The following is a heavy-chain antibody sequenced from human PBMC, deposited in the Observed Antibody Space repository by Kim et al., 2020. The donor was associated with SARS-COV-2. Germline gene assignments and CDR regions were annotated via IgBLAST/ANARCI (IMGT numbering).Heavy chain of an antibody. D-gene: IGHD3-16*01. CDR1: GFSFNNFG. CDR3: AKDNSFCMITFGGESGGMDV. CDR2: ISYEGSKK. J-gene: IGHJ6*02. Sequence: GGSLRLSCAASGFSFNNFGMHWVRQAPGKGLEWVALISYEGSKKYYADSLKGRFTISRDSSKNTLYLQMNSLRPEDTAVYFCAKDNSFCMITFGGESGGMDVWRQGTTHTVSS. V-gene: IGHV3-30*18.